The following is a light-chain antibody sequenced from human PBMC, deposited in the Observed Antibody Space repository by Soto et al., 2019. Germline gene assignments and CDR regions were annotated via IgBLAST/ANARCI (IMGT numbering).Light chain of an antibody. CDR2: AAS. CDR3: QQTYRLGVFS. CDR1: QAISIF. J-gene: IGKJ3*01. V-gene: IGKV1-39*01. Sequence: DIQMTRSPSSLSASVGDRVTITCRASQAISIFLNWYQQKPGKAPDLLIYAASTLQTGVPSRFSGNGSGTDFALTISSLRPEDFATYYCQQTYRLGVFSFGPGTKVDIK.